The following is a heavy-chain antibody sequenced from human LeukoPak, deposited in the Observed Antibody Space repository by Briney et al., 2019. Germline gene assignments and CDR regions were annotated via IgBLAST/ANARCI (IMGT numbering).Heavy chain of an antibody. CDR2: ISYDGSNK. D-gene: IGHD3-22*01. CDR3: ARVSSVDPAKYYYGMDV. Sequence: GGSLRLPCAASGCTFSSYAMHWVRQAPGKGLEWVAVISYDGSNKYYADSVKGRFTISRDNSKNTLYLQMNSLRAEDTAVYYCARVSSVDPAKYYYGMDVWGQGTTVTVSS. CDR1: GCTFSSYA. V-gene: IGHV3-30*04. J-gene: IGHJ6*02.